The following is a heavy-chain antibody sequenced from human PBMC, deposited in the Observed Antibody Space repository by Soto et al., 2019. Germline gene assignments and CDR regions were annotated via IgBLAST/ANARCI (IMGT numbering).Heavy chain of an antibody. J-gene: IGHJ4*02. CDR1: GGSISSYY. Sequence: QVQLQESGPGLVKPSETLYLICTVSGGSISSYYWCWIRQPPGKGLEWIGYIYYSGSTNYNPSLKSRVTISVDTSKNQFSLKLSSVTAADTAMYYCARRYGRNFDYWGQGTLVNVSS. V-gene: IGHV4-59*01. CDR2: IYYSGST. CDR3: ARRYGRNFDY. D-gene: IGHD1-20*01.